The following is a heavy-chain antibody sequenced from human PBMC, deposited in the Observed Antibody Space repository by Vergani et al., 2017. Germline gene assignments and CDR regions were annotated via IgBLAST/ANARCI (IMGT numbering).Heavy chain of an antibody. Sequence: EVQLVESGGGLVQPGGSLRLSCAASGFTFSSYSMNWVRQAPGKGLEWVSYISSNSSTIYYADSVKGRFTISRDNAKNARYLQMNSLRAEDTAVYYCARVLGLELLPYLDYWGQGTLVTVSS. CDR2: ISSNSSTI. V-gene: IGHV3-48*04. J-gene: IGHJ4*02. D-gene: IGHD1-26*01. CDR1: GFTFSSYS. CDR3: ARVLGLELLPYLDY.